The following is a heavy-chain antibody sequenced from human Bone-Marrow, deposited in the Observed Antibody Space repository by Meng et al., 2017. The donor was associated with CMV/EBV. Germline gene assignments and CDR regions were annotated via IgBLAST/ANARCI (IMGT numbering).Heavy chain of an antibody. Sequence: GGSLRLSCAASGFTFSNHAMNWVRQAPGKGLEWVSAISGSGGRTYYADSVKGRFTISRDNSKNTLYLRMNSLRAEDTAVYFCAKGWSGYHNWFDPWGQGTLVTVSS. CDR3: AKGWSGYHNWFDP. CDR1: GFTFSNHA. CDR2: ISGSGGRT. J-gene: IGHJ5*02. V-gene: IGHV3-23*01. D-gene: IGHD3-3*01.